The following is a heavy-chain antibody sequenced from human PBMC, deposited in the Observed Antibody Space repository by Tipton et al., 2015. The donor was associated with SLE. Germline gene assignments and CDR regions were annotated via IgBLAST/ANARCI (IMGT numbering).Heavy chain of an antibody. V-gene: IGHV4-61*01. J-gene: IGHJ6*02. Sequence: TLSLTCTVSGGSISSGSYYWSWIRQSPGKGLEWIGLIHSSGSTYNPSLKSRVTMSVDTSKNQFSLKLNSATAGDTAVYYCASGWGGGPITLFGVPHFMDVWGQGTTVTVSS. CDR1: GGSISSGSYY. CDR3: ASGWGGGPITLFGVPHFMDV. D-gene: IGHD3-3*01. CDR2: IHSSGST.